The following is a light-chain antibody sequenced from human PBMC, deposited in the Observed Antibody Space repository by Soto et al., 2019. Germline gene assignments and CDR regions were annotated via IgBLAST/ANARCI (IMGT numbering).Light chain of an antibody. J-gene: IGKJ4*01. CDR2: DAS. V-gene: IGKV1-5*01. CDR1: QSISSW. CDR3: QQYNSYSPLT. Sequence: DIQMTQSPSTLSASVGDRVTITCRASQSISSWLAWYQQKPGKAPKLLMYDASSLESGVPSRFSGSGSGTEFTLTISSLQPDDFATYYCQQYNSYSPLTFGGGTKVHIK.